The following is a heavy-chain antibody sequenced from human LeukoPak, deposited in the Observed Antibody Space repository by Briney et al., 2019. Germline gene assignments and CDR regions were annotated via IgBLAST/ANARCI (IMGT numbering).Heavy chain of an antibody. D-gene: IGHD6-19*01. Sequence: SQTLSLTCAISGDSVSSNSAAWNWIRQSPSRGLEWLGRTYYRSKWYNEYAVSVKSRITINPDTSKNQFSLKLSSVTAADTAVYYCARVFLKGRIRASVSGWHDYWGQGTLVTVSS. V-gene: IGHV6-1*01. CDR2: TYYRSKWYN. J-gene: IGHJ4*02. CDR1: GDSVSSNSAA. CDR3: ARVFLKGRIRASVSGWHDY.